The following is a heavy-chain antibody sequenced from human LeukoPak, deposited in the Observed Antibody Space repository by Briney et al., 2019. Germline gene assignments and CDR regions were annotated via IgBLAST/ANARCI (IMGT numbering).Heavy chain of an antibody. Sequence: SVKVSCKASGGTFSSYAISWVRQAPGQGLEWMGGIIPIFGTANYAQKFQGRVTMTRDMSTSTVFMELISLRSEDTAVYYCARVHHYFDIAFDYWGQGTLVTVSS. CDR3: ARVHHYFDIAFDY. CDR1: GGTFSSYA. D-gene: IGHD3-22*01. V-gene: IGHV1-69*05. J-gene: IGHJ4*02. CDR2: IIPIFGTA.